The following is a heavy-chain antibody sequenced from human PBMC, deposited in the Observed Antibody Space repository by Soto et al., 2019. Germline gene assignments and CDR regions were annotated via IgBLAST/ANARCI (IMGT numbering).Heavy chain of an antibody. D-gene: IGHD3-10*01. CDR1: GGSISSYY. Sequence: SETLSLTCTVSGGSISSYYWSWIRQPPGKGLEWIGYIYYSGSTNYNPSLKSRVTISVDTSKNQFSLKLSSVTAADTAVYYCARVEGTGDWFDPWGQGTLVTVSS. J-gene: IGHJ5*02. CDR3: ARVEGTGDWFDP. V-gene: IGHV4-59*01. CDR2: IYYSGST.